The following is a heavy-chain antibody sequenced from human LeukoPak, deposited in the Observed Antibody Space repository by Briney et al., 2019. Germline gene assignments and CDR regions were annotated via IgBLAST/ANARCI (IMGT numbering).Heavy chain of an antibody. D-gene: IGHD6-19*01. V-gene: IGHV1-2*02. CDR1: GDIFTGHY. CDR2: INPKRGGT. J-gene: IGHJ5*02. CDR3: ARVSPLAVAGRYNWFDP. Sequence: GASVKVSCKASGDIFTGHYIHWVRQAPGQGLEWMGWINPKRGGTKYAQKFQGRVTMTRDTSISTAYMELSRLRSDDTAVYYCARVSPLAVAGRYNWFDPWGQGTLVTVSS.